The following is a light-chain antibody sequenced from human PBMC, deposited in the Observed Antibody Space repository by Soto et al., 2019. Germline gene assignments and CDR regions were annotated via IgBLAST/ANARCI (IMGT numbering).Light chain of an antibody. Sequence: QSALTQPRSVSGSPGQSVTISCTGTSSDVGGYNYVSWYQQHPGKAPKLMIYDVSKRPSGVPDRFSGSKSGNTASLTISGLQAEDEADYYCCSYAGSYTLGVFGTGTKGTAL. CDR1: SSDVGGYNY. CDR3: CSYAGSYTLGV. CDR2: DVS. J-gene: IGLJ1*01. V-gene: IGLV2-11*01.